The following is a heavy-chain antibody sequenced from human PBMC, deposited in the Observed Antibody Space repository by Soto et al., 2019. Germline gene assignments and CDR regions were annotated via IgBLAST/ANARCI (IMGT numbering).Heavy chain of an antibody. CDR3: ARDRSSGWYEVFDY. D-gene: IGHD6-19*01. Sequence: QVQLVESGGGLVQPGGSLRLSCAASGFTFSDYYMSWIRQAPGKGLEWVSYISSSSSYTNYADSVKGRFTISRDNAKNSLYLQMNSLRAEDTAVYYCARDRSSGWYEVFDYWGQGTLVTVSS. CDR1: GFTFSDYY. J-gene: IGHJ4*02. V-gene: IGHV3-11*05. CDR2: ISSSSSYT.